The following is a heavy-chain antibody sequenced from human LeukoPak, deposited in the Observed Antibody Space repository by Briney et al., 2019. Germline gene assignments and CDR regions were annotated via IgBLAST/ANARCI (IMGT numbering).Heavy chain of an antibody. J-gene: IGHJ5*02. D-gene: IGHD1-26*01. CDR2: ISAYNDNT. Sequence: ASVKVSCKASGYTFTSYGITWVRQAPGQGLEWMGWISAYNDNTYYVQNLQGRVTMTTDTSTNTAYMELRSLRPDDTAVYFCARDMKRSRARWENLGFDPWGQGTLVTVSS. CDR3: ARDMKRSRARWENLGFDP. V-gene: IGHV1-18*01. CDR1: GYTFTSYG.